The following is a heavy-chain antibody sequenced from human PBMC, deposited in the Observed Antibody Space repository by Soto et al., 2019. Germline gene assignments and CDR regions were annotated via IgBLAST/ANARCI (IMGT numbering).Heavy chain of an antibody. D-gene: IGHD3-3*01. CDR1: GGSINSAGYY. V-gene: IGHV4-31*03. J-gene: IGHJ4*02. CDR2: VYYSGSA. CDR3: ARVKTIFGIITVFDF. Sequence: QVQLQESGPGLVKPSQTLSLTCTVSGGSINSAGYYWSWLRQLPGQGLEWIGNVYYSGSANYNPFLKSRVTIPIDTSKINFPLSLSSMTAADTAVYYGARVKTIFGIITVFDFWGQGTLVTVSS.